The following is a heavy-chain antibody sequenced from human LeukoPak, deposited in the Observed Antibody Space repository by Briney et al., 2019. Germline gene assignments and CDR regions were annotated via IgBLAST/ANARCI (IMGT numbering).Heavy chain of an antibody. CDR2: IRSKANSYAT. CDR3: TRHPRPVRSSWYQVPYQNWFDP. CDR1: GFTFSGSA. J-gene: IGHJ5*02. Sequence: GGSLRLSCAASGFTFSGSAMHWVRQASGKGLERVGRIRSKANSYATAYAASVKGRFTISRDDSKNTAYLQMNSLKTEDTAVYYCTRHPRPVRSSWYQVPYQNWFDPWGQGTLVTVSS. D-gene: IGHD6-13*01. V-gene: IGHV3-73*01.